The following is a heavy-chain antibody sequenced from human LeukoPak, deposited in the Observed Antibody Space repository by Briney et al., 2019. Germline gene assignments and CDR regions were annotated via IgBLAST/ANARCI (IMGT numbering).Heavy chain of an antibody. V-gene: IGHV4-38-2*02. D-gene: IGHD5-18*01. CDR1: GYSISTGYY. J-gene: IGHJ6*03. Sequence: SETLSLTCTVSGYSISTGYYWGWIRQPPGKGLEWIGSMYHSGSTYYNPSLKSRVTMSADTSKNQFSLKLNSVTAADTAVYYCARAWRRGYSYGTYYMDVWGEGTTVTVSS. CDR2: MYHSGST. CDR3: ARAWRRGYSYGTYYMDV.